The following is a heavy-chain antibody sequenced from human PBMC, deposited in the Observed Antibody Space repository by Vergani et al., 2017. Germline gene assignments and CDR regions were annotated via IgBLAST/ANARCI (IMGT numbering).Heavy chain of an antibody. CDR2: IYYSGST. J-gene: IGHJ2*01. Sequence: QLQLQESGPGLVKPSETLSLTCTVSGCSIRSSSYYWGWIRQPPGKGLECIGSIYYSGSTYYNPSLKSRVTISVDTSKNQFSLKLSSVTAADTAVYYCARHKSGYGGYWYFDLWGRGTLVTVSS. CDR1: GCSIRSSSYY. D-gene: IGHD4-23*01. CDR3: ARHKSGYGGYWYFDL. V-gene: IGHV4-39*01.